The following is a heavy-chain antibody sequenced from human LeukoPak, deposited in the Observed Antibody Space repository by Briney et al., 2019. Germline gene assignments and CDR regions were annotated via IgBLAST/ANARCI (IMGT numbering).Heavy chain of an antibody. Sequence: PGGSLRLSCAASGFTFSNYWMTWVRQAPGKGLEWVANIREDGSEKYYVDSVKGRFTISRDNAQNSPYLQMNSLRAEDTAIYYCVRDRGTYRPIDYWGQGTLVTVSS. CDR1: GFTFSNYW. CDR3: VRDRGTYRPIDY. V-gene: IGHV3-7*03. J-gene: IGHJ4*02. CDR2: IREDGSEK. D-gene: IGHD1-26*01.